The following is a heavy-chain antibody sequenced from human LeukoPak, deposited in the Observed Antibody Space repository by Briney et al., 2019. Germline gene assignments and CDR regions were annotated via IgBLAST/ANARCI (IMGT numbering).Heavy chain of an antibody. D-gene: IGHD4-17*01. CDR3: ARVAYGDHQYFHH. Sequence: GGSLRLSCAASGFTVSSTYMHWVRQAPGKGLEWVSVIYSGGTTYYADSVKGRFTISRDHSENTLYLQMSSLRAEDTAVYYCARVAYGDHQYFHHWGQGTLVAVSS. CDR2: IYSGGTT. J-gene: IGHJ1*01. V-gene: IGHV3-53*01. CDR1: GFTVSSTY.